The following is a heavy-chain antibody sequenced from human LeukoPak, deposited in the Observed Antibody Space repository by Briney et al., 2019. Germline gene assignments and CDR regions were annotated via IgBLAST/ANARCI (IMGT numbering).Heavy chain of an antibody. J-gene: IGHJ4*02. CDR2: INSDESST. D-gene: IGHD5-12*01. CDR3: ARADSGYSLWDY. V-gene: IGHV3-74*01. Sequence: GGSLRLSCAASGFAFSSYWMHWVRQAPGKGLVWVSRINSDESSTSYADSVKGRFTISRDNAKNTLYLQMNSLRAEDTAVYYCARADSGYSLWDYWGQGTLVTVSS. CDR1: GFAFSSYW.